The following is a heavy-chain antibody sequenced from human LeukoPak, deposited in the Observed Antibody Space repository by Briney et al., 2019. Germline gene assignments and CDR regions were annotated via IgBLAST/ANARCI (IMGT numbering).Heavy chain of an antibody. V-gene: IGHV4-4*02. CDR1: GDSITSHSW. CDR3: ASHVTVLGTRGFDF. J-gene: IGHJ4*02. D-gene: IGHD6-19*01. Sequence: PSETLSLTCAVSGDSITSHSWWSWVRQSPGKGLEWIGEVHHGGASNYDPSLESRVTISVDKSKNRFSLNLRSVTAADTATYYCASHVTVLGTRGFDFWGRGTLVTVS. CDR2: VHHGGAS.